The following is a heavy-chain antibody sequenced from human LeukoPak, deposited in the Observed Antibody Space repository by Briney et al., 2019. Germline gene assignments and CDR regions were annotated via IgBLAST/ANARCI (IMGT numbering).Heavy chain of an antibody. J-gene: IGHJ4*02. CDR2: ISSSSSYI. D-gene: IGHD2-21*02. CDR3: ARFRTWGDKAFDY. CDR1: GFTFSSYS. Sequence: PGGSLRLSCEASGFTFSSYSMNWVRQAPGKGLEWVSSISSSSSYIYYADSVKGRFTISRDNAKNSLYLQMNSLRAEDTAVYYCARFRTWGDKAFDYWGQGTLVTVSS. V-gene: IGHV3-21*01.